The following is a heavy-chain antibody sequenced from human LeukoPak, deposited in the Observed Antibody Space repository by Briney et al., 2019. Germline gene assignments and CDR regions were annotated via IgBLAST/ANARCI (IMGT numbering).Heavy chain of an antibody. CDR3: ARDYGYYYYIMDV. CDR1: GYTFTGYY. D-gene: IGHD3-10*01. Sequence: AASVKVSCKASGYTFTGYYMHWVRQAPGQGLEWMGWINPNSGSTNYAQKFQGRVTMTRDTSISTAYMELTSLRSEDTAVYYCARDYGYYYYIMDVWGQGTTVTVSS. CDR2: INPNSGST. J-gene: IGHJ6*02. V-gene: IGHV1-2*02.